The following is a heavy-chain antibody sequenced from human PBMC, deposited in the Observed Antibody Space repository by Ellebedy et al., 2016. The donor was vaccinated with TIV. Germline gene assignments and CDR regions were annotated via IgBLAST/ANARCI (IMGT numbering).Heavy chain of an antibody. D-gene: IGHD5-12*01. V-gene: IGHV4-34*01. J-gene: IGHJ4*02. CDR1: GGSFSGYY. Sequence: SETLSLXXAVYGGSFSGYYWSWIRQPPGKGLEWIGEINHSGSTNYNPSLKSRVTISADTSKNQFSLKVTSMSAADTAVYYCTRGQGRRKATDYWGQGTLVTVSS. CDR3: TRGQGRRKATDY. CDR2: INHSGST.